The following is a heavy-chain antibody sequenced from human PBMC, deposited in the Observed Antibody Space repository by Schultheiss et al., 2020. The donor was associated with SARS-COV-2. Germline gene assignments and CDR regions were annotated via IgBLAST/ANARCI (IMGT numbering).Heavy chain of an antibody. J-gene: IGHJ4*02. D-gene: IGHD2-15*01. V-gene: IGHV3-74*03. Sequence: GESLKISCSASGFTFSSYAMHWVRQAPGKGLVWISRINGDGSSVTYADSVKGRFTISRDNAQNTVYLQMNSLRAEDTALYYCARREDTISFTYWGQGTLVTVSS. CDR3: ARREDTISFTY. CDR1: GFTFSSYA. CDR2: INGDGSSV.